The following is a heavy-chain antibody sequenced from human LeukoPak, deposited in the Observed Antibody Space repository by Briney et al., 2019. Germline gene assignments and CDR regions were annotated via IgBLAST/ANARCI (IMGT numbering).Heavy chain of an antibody. V-gene: IGHV3-23*01. J-gene: IGHJ4*02. CDR3: AKGGGWYHDY. CDR1: GFTFSSCG. D-gene: IGHD2-15*01. Sequence: GGSLRLSCAASGFTFSSCGMSWVRQAPGKGLEWVSAISGSGGSTYYADSVKGRFTISRDNSKNTLYLQRNSLRAEDTAEYYCAKGGGWYHDYWGQGTLVTVSS. CDR2: ISGSGGST.